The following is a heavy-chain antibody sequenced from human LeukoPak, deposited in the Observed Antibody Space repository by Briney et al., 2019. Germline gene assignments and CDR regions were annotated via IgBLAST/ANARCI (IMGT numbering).Heavy chain of an antibody. CDR2: IIPIFGTA. CDR3: ARVDIVVVPAAMNWYYYGMDV. D-gene: IGHD2-2*01. V-gene: IGHV1-69*13. CDR1: GGTFSSYA. J-gene: IGHJ6*02. Sequence: ASVKVSCKASGGTFSSYAISWVRQAPGQGLEWMGGIIPIFGTANYARKFQGRVTITADESTSTAYMELSSLRSEDTAVYYCARVDIVVVPAAMNWYYYGMDVWGQGTTVTVSS.